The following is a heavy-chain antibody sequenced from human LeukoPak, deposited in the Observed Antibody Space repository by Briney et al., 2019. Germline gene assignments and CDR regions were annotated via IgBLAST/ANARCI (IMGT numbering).Heavy chain of an antibody. V-gene: IGHV1-18*01. CDR2: ISAYNGNT. Sequence: GASVKVSSQASVYTFTIYGIRWVRQAPGPGLDWMGWISAYNGNTNYAQKRQGRVTMTTDTSTSTAYMELRSVRSDDTAVYYCARDRLLWFGEPDAFDIWGQGTMVTVSS. CDR1: VYTFTIYG. J-gene: IGHJ3*02. CDR3: ARDRLLWFGEPDAFDI. D-gene: IGHD3-10*01.